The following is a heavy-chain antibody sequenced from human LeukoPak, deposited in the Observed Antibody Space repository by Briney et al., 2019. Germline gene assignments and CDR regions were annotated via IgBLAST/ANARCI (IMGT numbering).Heavy chain of an antibody. CDR1: GGSISSGGYY. J-gene: IGHJ4*02. Sequence: PSQTLSLTCTVSGGSISSGGYYWSWIRQHPGKVLEWIGYIYYSGSTYYNPSLKSRVTISVDTSKNQFSLKLSSVTAADTAVYYCARTPPAMGGAILLWGQGTLVTVSS. CDR3: ARTPPAMGGAILL. D-gene: IGHD3-10*01. V-gene: IGHV4-31*03. CDR2: IYYSGST.